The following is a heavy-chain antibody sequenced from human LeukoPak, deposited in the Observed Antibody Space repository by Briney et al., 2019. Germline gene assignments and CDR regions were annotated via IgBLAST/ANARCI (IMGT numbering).Heavy chain of an antibody. Sequence: ASVKVSCKASGYTFTGYYMHWVRQAPGQGLEWMGWINPNSGGTNYAQKFQGRVTMTRDTSISTAYMELSRLRSDDTAVYYCARDLNYDSSGYYLNWFDPWGQGTLVTVSS. CDR3: ARDLNYDSSGYYLNWFDP. D-gene: IGHD3-22*01. V-gene: IGHV1-2*02. CDR2: INPNSGGT. J-gene: IGHJ5*02. CDR1: GYTFTGYY.